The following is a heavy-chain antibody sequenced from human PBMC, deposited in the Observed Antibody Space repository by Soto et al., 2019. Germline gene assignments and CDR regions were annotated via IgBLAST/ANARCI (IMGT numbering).Heavy chain of an antibody. CDR2: TVPTVDSS. J-gene: IGHJ4*02. CDR3: VRVVAIPGYPDN. Sequence: QVQLVQSGAEVRQPASSVKVSCKTSGATFSSYAITWVRQAPGQGLEWLGGTVPTVDSSYYAQKSQGRVTITADKFTNTVYMELRSLRCDDTAVYYCVRVVAIPGYPDNWGQGTLVNVSS. CDR1: GATFSSYA. D-gene: IGHD5-12*01. V-gene: IGHV1-69*14.